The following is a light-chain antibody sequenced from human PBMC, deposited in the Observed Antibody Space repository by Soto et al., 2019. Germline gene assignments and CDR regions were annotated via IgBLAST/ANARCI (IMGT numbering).Light chain of an antibody. CDR3: QSYDSSLHASV. CDR2: GNT. Sequence: SVLTQPRSVSGAPGQRVTISCTGSSSNIGAGYDVHWYQQLPGTAPKLLIYGNTNRPSGVPDRFSGSKSGSSASLAITGLQAEDEADYYCQSYDSSLHASVFGTGTKVTVL. J-gene: IGLJ1*01. V-gene: IGLV1-40*01. CDR1: SSNIGAGYD.